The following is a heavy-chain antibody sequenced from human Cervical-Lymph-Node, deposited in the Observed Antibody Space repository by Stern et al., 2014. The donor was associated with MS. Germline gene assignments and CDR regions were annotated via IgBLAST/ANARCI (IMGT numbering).Heavy chain of an antibody. D-gene: IGHD1-1*01. CDR3: ARGPYNRDFFEY. V-gene: IGHV1-69*01. J-gene: IGHJ4*02. Sequence: QVQLVQSGAEVRKPGSSVKVSCKASGGTFRRYGISWGRQAPGQGLEWMGGIIPVVGTADYAEQFQGRVTITADGSTSTAYMELSSLTSADTAVYYCARGPYNRDFFEYWGQGTLVTVSS. CDR2: IIPVVGTA. CDR1: GGTFRRYG.